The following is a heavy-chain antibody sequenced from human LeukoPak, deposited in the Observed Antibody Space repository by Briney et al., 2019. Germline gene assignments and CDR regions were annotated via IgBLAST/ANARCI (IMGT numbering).Heavy chain of an antibody. J-gene: IGHJ5*02. CDR3: ARLVTGTTVVNSGWFDP. CDR1: GVTVSSNY. Sequence: GGSLRLSCAASGVTVSSNYMTWVRQAPGKGLEYVSVIYSGGGTYYADSVKGRFSISRDNSKSTLYLQMNSLRAEDTAVYYCARLVTGTTVVNSGWFDPWGQGTLVIVSS. D-gene: IGHD4-23*01. CDR2: IYSGGGT. V-gene: IGHV3-66*04.